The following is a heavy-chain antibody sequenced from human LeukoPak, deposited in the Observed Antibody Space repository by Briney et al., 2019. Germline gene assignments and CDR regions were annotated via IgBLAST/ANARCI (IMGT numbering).Heavy chain of an antibody. V-gene: IGHV5-51*01. CDR1: GYIFTNYW. J-gene: IGHJ4*02. Sequence: GESLKISCKGSGYIFTNYWIAWVRQMPGKGLEWTGVIYPGDSDTRYSPSFQGQVTISADKSISTAYLQWGSLKASGTAMYYCARGVPESMGPYFDYWGQGTLVTVSS. CDR2: IYPGDSDT. CDR3: ARGVPESMGPYFDY. D-gene: IGHD2/OR15-2a*01.